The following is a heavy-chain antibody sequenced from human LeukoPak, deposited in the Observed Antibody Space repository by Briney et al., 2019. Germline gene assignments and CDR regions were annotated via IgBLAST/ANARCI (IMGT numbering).Heavy chain of an antibody. V-gene: IGHV3-21*01. CDR3: ARENRNNWFDH. CDR1: GFTFSSYG. Sequence: PGGSLRLSCAASGFTFSSYGMIWVRQAPGKGLEGVSSISRSSSYIYFADSVKGRFTISIDNAKNSLYLQMNSLRAEDTAVYYCARENRNNWFDHWGQGTLVTVSS. J-gene: IGHJ5*02. CDR2: ISRSSSYI.